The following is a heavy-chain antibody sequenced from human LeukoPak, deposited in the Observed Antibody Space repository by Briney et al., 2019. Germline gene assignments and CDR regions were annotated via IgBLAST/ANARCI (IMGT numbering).Heavy chain of an antibody. D-gene: IGHD3-22*01. J-gene: IGHJ4*02. CDR3: ARDLSGTYYYDSSGYPR. CDR1: GGSVSSGSYY. V-gene: IGHV4-61*01. Sequence: SETLSLTCTVSGGSVSSGSYYWSWIRQPPGKGLEWIGFIYYTGSTNYSPSLKSRVTISVDASKNQLSLRLTSVTAADTAVYYCARDLSGTYYYDSSGYPRWSQGTLVTVSS. CDR2: IYYTGST.